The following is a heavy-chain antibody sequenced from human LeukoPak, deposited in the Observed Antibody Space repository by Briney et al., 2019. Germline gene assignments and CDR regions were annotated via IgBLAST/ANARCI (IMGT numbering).Heavy chain of an antibody. Sequence: SVKVSCKASGGTFSSYAISWVRQAPGQGLEWMGRIIPILGIANYAQKFQGRVTITADKSTSTAYMELSSLRSEDTAVYYCARVGIAVAGPLGWGQGTLVTVPS. D-gene: IGHD6-19*01. V-gene: IGHV1-69*04. CDR1: GGTFSSYA. J-gene: IGHJ4*02. CDR2: IIPILGIA. CDR3: ARVGIAVAGPLG.